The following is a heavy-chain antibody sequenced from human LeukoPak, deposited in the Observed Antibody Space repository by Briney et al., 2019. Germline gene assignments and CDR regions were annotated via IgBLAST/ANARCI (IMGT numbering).Heavy chain of an antibody. CDR2: IYTSGST. V-gene: IGHV4-4*07. CDR3: ASDASSSWYGWFDP. CDR1: GGSISSYY. D-gene: IGHD6-13*01. J-gene: IGHJ5*02. Sequence: PSETLSLTCTVSGGSISSYYWSWIRQPAGKGLEWIGRIYTSGSTNYNPSLKSRVTMSVDTSKNQFSLKLSSVTAADTAVYYCASDASSSWYGWFDPWGQGTLVTVSS.